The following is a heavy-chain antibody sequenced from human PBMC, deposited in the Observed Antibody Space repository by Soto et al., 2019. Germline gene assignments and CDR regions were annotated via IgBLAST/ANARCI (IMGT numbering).Heavy chain of an antibody. CDR1: GYTFTSYG. D-gene: IGHD3-22*01. CDR3: ARDPTLYYYDSSGYHGKGNFDY. J-gene: IGHJ4*02. CDR2: ISAYNGNT. Sequence: QVQLVQSGAEVKKPGASVKVSCKASGYTFTSYGISWVRQAPGQGLEWMGWISAYNGNTNYAQKLQGRVTMTTDTSTSKAYMELRSLRSDDTAVYYCARDPTLYYYDSSGYHGKGNFDYWGQGTLVTVSS. V-gene: IGHV1-18*01.